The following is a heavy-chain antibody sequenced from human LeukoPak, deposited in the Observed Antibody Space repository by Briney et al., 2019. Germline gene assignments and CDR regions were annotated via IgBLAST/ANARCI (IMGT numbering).Heavy chain of an antibody. CDR2: ISSSGSTI. CDR3: ARGGGSYPFDY. Sequence: GGSLRLSCAASGFTFSSYEMNWVCQAPGKGLEWVSYISSSGSTIYYAESVKGRFTVSRDNAKNSLFLQMDSLSAEDTAVYYCARGGGSYPFDYWGQGTLVTVSS. V-gene: IGHV3-48*03. J-gene: IGHJ4*02. CDR1: GFTFSSYE. D-gene: IGHD1-26*01.